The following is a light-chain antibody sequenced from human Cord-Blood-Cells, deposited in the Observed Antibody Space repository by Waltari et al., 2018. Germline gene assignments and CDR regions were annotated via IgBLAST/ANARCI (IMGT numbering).Light chain of an antibody. Sequence: SYVLTQPPSVSVAPGQTARITCGGNNIGSKSVHWYQQKPGQAPVLVVYDDSDRPSGIPGRFSGSNSGNTATLTVSRGEAGDEADYYCQVWDSSSDPYVFGTGTKVTVL. J-gene: IGLJ1*01. CDR3: QVWDSSSDPYV. V-gene: IGLV3-21*02. CDR2: DDS. CDR1: NIGSKS.